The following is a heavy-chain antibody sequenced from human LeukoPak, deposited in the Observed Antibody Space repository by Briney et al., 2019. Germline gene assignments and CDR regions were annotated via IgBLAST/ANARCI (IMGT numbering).Heavy chain of an antibody. J-gene: IGHJ4*02. CDR1: GYTFTSYG. D-gene: IGHD2-8*01. CDR2: IIRIFGTA. CDR3: ARTVRDALDY. Sequence: SVKVSCKASGYTFTSYGISWLRQAPGQRLEWMGGIIRIFGTANYAQKFQGRVTITADESTSTAYMELSSLRSEDTAVYYCARTVRDALDYWGQRTLVTVSS. V-gene: IGHV1-69*13.